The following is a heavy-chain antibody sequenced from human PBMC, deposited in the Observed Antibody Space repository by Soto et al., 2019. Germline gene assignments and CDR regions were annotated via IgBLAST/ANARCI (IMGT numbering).Heavy chain of an antibody. Sequence: GGSLRLSCAASGFTVSSNYMSWVRQAPGKGLEWVSLIYSGASTYYADSVKGRFTISRDNSKNTLYLQMNSLRAEDTAVYYCAGSYYDILTGPFDYWGQGTLVTVSS. J-gene: IGHJ4*02. D-gene: IGHD3-9*01. CDR2: IYSGAST. CDR3: AGSYYDILTGPFDY. V-gene: IGHV3-53*01. CDR1: GFTVSSNY.